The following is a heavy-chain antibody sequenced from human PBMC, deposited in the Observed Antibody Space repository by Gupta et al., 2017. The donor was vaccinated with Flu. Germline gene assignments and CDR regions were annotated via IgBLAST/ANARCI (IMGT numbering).Heavy chain of an antibody. Sequence: EVQLVESGGDLVQPGGSLRLSCAASGFTFSGYWMSWVRQAPGKGLEWVASIKQDGSQKYYVDSVRGRFTISRDNAKNSLYLQMNSLRAEDTSVYYCARDYEVATIPSDFWGQGTLVTVSS. D-gene: IGHD1-26*01. CDR2: IKQDGSQK. CDR3: ARDYEVATIPSDF. V-gene: IGHV3-7*01. CDR1: GFTFSGYW. J-gene: IGHJ4*02.